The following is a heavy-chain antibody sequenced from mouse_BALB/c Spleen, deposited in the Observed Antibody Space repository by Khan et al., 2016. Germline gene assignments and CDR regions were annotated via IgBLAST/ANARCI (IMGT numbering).Heavy chain of an antibody. V-gene: IGHV9-3*02. J-gene: IGHJ4*01. D-gene: IGHD2-13*01. Sequence: QLQLVQSGPELKKPGETVKISCKASGYTFTNYGMNWVKQAPGKGLKWMGWINSNTGEPTYAEEFKGRFAFSLETSASTASLQINNLNNEDTTTYSCARTGDYPYSAMDNWGQGTSVTVSS. CDR2: INSNTGEP. CDR1: GYTFTNYG. CDR3: ARTGDYPYSAMDN.